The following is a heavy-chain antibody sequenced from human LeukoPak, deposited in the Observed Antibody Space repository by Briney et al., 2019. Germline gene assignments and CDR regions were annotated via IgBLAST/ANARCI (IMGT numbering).Heavy chain of an antibody. CDR2: INDYGNVN. V-gene: IGHV3-7*03. CDR1: GLTFTSYW. D-gene: IGHD3-16*01. Sequence: VGSLRLSSAASGLTFTSYWMNWAREAPGQGLEWVASINDYGNVNYYVDSVTVRFTTSRDNAKDSLYLQMSNLRAEGSAVCFCARGGGLDVGGQGATVTVSS. J-gene: IGHJ6*02. CDR3: ARGGGLDV.